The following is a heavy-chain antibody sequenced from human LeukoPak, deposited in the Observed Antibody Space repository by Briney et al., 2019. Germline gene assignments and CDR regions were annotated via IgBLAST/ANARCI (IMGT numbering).Heavy chain of an antibody. D-gene: IGHD3-22*01. V-gene: IGHV4-59*01. Sequence: SETLSLTCTVSGGSISSYYWSWIRQPPGKGLEWIGYIYYSGSTNYNPSLKSRVTISVDTSKNQFSLKLSSVTAADTAVYYCARVVPRNYYDSSGYYGYWYFDLWGRGTLVTVSS. CDR3: ARVVPRNYYDSSGYYGYWYFDL. CDR1: GGSISSYY. CDR2: IYYSGST. J-gene: IGHJ2*01.